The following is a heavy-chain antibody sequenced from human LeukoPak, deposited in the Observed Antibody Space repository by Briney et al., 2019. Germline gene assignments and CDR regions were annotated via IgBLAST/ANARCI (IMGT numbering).Heavy chain of an antibody. Sequence: PSETLSLTCTVSGGSISSYYWSWIRQPPGKGLEWIGYIYYSGSTNYNPSLKSRVTISVDTSKNQFSLKLSSVTAADTAVYYCARHCPLGSPRGYYYGMDVWGQGTTVTVSS. V-gene: IGHV4-59*08. CDR1: GGSISSYY. D-gene: IGHD1-26*01. CDR2: IYYSGST. J-gene: IGHJ6*02. CDR3: ARHCPLGSPRGYYYGMDV.